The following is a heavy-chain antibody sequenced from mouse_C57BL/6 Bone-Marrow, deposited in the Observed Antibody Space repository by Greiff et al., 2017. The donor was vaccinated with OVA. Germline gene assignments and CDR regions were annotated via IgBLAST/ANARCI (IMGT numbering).Heavy chain of an antibody. CDR1: GYTFTSYW. J-gene: IGHJ1*03. Sequence: VQLQQPGAELVKPGASVKLSCKASGYTFTSYWLHWVKQRPGQGLEWIGMIHPNSGSNNYNEKFKSKATLTVDKSSSTAYMQLSSLTSEDSAVYFCARDGGDWYFDVWGTGTTVTVSS. CDR2: IHPNSGSN. V-gene: IGHV1-64*01. CDR3: ARDGGDWYFDV.